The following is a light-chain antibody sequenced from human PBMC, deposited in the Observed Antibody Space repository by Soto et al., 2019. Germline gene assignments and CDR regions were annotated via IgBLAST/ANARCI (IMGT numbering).Light chain of an antibody. J-gene: IGKJ1*01. V-gene: IGKV1-39*01. CDR3: QQSYSTWT. Sequence: DIQMTQSPSSLSASVGDRVTITCRASQSISSYLNWYQQKPGKAPKLLIYAASSLQSVVPSRFGVSGSGTDFSLTISSLQPEDFATYYCQQSYSTWTFGQGTKVEIK. CDR1: QSISSY. CDR2: AAS.